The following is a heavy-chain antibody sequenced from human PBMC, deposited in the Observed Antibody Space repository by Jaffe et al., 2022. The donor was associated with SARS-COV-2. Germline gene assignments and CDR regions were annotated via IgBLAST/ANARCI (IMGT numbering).Heavy chain of an antibody. CDR3: ARDGLYCSGGSCHREYAFDM. Sequence: EVQLVESGGGLVKPGGSLRLSCAASGFTFSTYSVNWVRQAPGKGLEWVSSIGSSSNYIYYRDSVKGRFTISRDNAKNSLYLQMNSLRAEDTAVYYCARDGLYCSGGSCHREYAFDMWGQGTMVTVSS. CDR1: GFTFSTYS. V-gene: IGHV3-21*01. J-gene: IGHJ3*02. CDR2: IGSSSNYI. D-gene: IGHD2-15*01.